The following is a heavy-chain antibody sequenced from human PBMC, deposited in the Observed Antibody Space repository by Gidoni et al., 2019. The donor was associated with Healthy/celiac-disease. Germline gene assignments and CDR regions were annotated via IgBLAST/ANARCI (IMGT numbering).Heavy chain of an antibody. V-gene: IGHV4-34*01. CDR3: ARGPSTYWFDP. Sequence: QVQLQQWGAGLLKPSESLSPTCAVFGGSFRGYYWGWIRQPPGKGLEWIGEINHSGSTNYNPSLKSRVTISVDTSKNQFSLKLSSVTAADTAVYYCARGPSTYWFDPWGQGTLVTVSS. CDR2: INHSGST. CDR1: GGSFRGYY. J-gene: IGHJ5*02.